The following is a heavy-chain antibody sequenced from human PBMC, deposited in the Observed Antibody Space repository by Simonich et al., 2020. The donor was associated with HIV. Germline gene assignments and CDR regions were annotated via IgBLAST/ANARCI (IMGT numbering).Heavy chain of an antibody. V-gene: IGHV5-51*01. CDR2: IYPGDSNT. D-gene: IGHD4-17*01. CDR1: GYNFTNYW. Sequence: GYNFTNYWIAWVRQMPGKCLEWMGIIYPGDSNTRYSPSVQGQVTFSADKSISSAYLQWSSLKASDTAMYYCARRSYGDYVGYWGQGTLVTVSS. CDR3: ARRSYGDYVGY. J-gene: IGHJ4*02.